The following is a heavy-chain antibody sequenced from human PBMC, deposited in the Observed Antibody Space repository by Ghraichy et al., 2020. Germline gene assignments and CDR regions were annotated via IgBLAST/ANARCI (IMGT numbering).Heavy chain of an antibody. V-gene: IGHV1-46*01. J-gene: IGHJ6*02. D-gene: IGHD2/OR15-2a*01. Sequence: ASVKVSCKASGYSFSSYYMHLVRQAPGQGLEWMGIYNPRDSNTDSAQKFQGRVTMTWDTSTSTVYMELSSLRSEDTAVYYCAREDKSTDYYAMDVWGQGTTVIVSS. CDR2: YNPRDSNT. CDR3: AREDKSTDYYAMDV. CDR1: GYSFSSYY.